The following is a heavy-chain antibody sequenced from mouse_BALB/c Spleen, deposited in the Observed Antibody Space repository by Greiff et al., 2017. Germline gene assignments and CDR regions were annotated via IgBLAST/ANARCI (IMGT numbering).Heavy chain of an antibody. CDR2: IYPSDSYT. V-gene: IGHV1-69*02. D-gene: IGHD2-10*02. CDR3: TRRGYGNYYLVY. CDR1: GYTFTSYW. J-gene: IGHJ2*01. Sequence: QVQLQQPGAELVRPGASVKLSCKASGYTFTSYWINWVKQRPGQGLEWIGNIYPSDSYTNYNQKFKDKATLTVDKSSSTAYMQLSSPTSEDSAVYYCTRRGYGNYYLVYGGKGTTLTVSS.